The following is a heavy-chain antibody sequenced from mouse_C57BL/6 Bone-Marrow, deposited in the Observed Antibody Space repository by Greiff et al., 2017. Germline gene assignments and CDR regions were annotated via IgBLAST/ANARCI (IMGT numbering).Heavy chain of an antibody. V-gene: IGHV1-74*01. Sequence: QVQLQQPGAELVKPGASVKVSCKASGYTFTSYWMHWVKQRPGQGLEWIGRIHPSDSDTNYNQKFKGKATLTVDKSSSTAYMQLSSLTSEDSGVYYCAILLYSSNDFLFDYWGQGTTLTVSS. J-gene: IGHJ2*01. CDR3: AILLYSSNDFLFDY. CDR2: IHPSDSDT. D-gene: IGHD2-5*01. CDR1: GYTFTSYW.